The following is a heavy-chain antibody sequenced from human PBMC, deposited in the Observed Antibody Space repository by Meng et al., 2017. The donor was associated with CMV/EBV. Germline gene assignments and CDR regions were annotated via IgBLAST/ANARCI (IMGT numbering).Heavy chain of an antibody. CDR3: ARAGFLEWAFDY. J-gene: IGHJ4*02. CDR2: IKHDGSEK. Sequence: GESLKISCAASGFTFSSYWMSWVRQAPGKGLEWVANIKHDGSEKYYVDSVKGRFTISRDNAKNSLYLQMNSLRAEDTAVYYCARAGFLEWAFDYWGQGTLVTVSS. V-gene: IGHV3-7*01. D-gene: IGHD3-3*01. CDR1: GFTFSSYW.